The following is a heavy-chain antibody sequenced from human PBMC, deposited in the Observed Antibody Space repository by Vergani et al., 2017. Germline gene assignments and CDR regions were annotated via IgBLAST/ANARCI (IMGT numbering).Heavy chain of an antibody. Sequence: QVQLVESGGGVVQPGRSLRLSCAASGFTFSSYGMHWVRQAPRKGLEWVAVISYDGSNKYYADSVKGRFTISRDNSKNTLYLQMNSLRAEDTAVYYCAKGFDTIRLMGDWGQGTLVTVSS. CDR1: GFTFSSYG. D-gene: IGHD3-3*01. J-gene: IGHJ4*02. CDR2: ISYDGSNK. CDR3: AKGFDTIRLMGD. V-gene: IGHV3-30*18.